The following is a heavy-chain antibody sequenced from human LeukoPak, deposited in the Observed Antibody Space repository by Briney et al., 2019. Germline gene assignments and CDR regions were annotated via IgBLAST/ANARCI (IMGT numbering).Heavy chain of an antibody. Sequence: GGSLRLSCAAHGHTFSSYWRHWVRHDRGKGLVWVSRIESDGSSTSYAHSVKGRFTISRDNAKNTLYLEMISLRAEDTAVYYWVRASWLVGLDYWGQGTPVTVSS. D-gene: IGHD6-19*01. CDR3: VRASWLVGLDY. CDR2: IESDGSST. J-gene: IGHJ4*02. V-gene: IGHV3-74*01. CDR1: GHTFSSYW.